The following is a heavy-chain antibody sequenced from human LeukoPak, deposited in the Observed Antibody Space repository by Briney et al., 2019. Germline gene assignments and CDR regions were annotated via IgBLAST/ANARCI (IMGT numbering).Heavy chain of an antibody. CDR3: ARVTSGSYYGDAFDI. CDR2: IYYSGST. D-gene: IGHD1-26*01. CDR1: GGSISSSSHY. Sequence: SETLSLTCTVSGGSISSSSHYWGWIRQPPGKGLEWIGSIYYSGSTYYNPSLKSRVTISVDTSKNQFSLKLSSVTAADTAVYYCARVTSGSYYGDAFDIWGQGTMVTVSS. J-gene: IGHJ3*02. V-gene: IGHV4-39*07.